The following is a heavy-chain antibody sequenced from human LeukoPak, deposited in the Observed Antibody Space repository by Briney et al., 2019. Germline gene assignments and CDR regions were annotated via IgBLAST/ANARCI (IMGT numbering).Heavy chain of an antibody. CDR2: IYPGDSHT. CDR3: ARHGTYYEYDF. V-gene: IGHV5-51*01. J-gene: IGHJ4*02. D-gene: IGHD1-26*01. Sequence: GESLKISCKGSGYTFTNYWIAWVRQMPGKGLEWKGIIYPGDSHTRYSPSFQGQVTISADKSISTAYLQWSSLTASDTAIYFCARHGTYYEYDFWGQGTLVTVSS. CDR1: GYTFTNYW.